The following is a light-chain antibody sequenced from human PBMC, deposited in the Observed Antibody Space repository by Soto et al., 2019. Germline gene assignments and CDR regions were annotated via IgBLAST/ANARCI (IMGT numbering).Light chain of an antibody. CDR2: GAS. CDR1: QSVSTN. CDR3: QQYYTWPRT. V-gene: IGKV3-15*01. J-gene: IGKJ1*01. Sequence: EIVMTQSPGTLSVSPGEGATLSCRASQSVSTNLAWYQQKPDQAPRLLIYGASTTATGMPARFSGSGSGTEFTLTISSLXXXXXXXYYCQQYYTWPRTFGQGTRVEIK.